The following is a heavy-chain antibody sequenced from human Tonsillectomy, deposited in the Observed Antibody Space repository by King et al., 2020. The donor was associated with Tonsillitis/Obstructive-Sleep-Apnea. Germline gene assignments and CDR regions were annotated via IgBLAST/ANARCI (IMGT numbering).Heavy chain of an antibody. V-gene: IGHV4-34*01. CDR3: ARDNGGGSAFDI. CDR1: GGSFSGYY. D-gene: IGHD3-16*01. Sequence: VQLQQWGAGLLKPSETLSLTCGVYGGSFSGYYWTWIRQPPGKGLEWIGEISHSGSTNYNPSLKSRVTISVDPSKNQFSLKLSSVTAADTAVYYGARDNGGGSAFDIWGQGTMVTVSS. CDR2: ISHSGST. J-gene: IGHJ3*02.